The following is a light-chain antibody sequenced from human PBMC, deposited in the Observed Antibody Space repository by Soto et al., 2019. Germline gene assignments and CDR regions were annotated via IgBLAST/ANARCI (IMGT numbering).Light chain of an antibody. J-gene: IGLJ2*01. CDR1: GSDVGGYNF. Sequence: QSALTQPASVSGSPGQTITISCTGTGSDVGGYNFVSWYQQHPGKAPKLMIYDVNIRPSGVSNRFSGSKSGNTASLTSSGLQAEDEADYYCCSYASSSTRVIFGGGTQLTVL. V-gene: IGLV2-14*03. CDR3: CSYASSSTRVI. CDR2: DVN.